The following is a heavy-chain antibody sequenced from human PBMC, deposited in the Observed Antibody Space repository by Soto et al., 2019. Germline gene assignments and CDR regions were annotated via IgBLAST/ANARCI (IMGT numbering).Heavy chain of an antibody. V-gene: IGHV3-30*18. CDR2: ISSDGNNK. CDR3: AKDSGRGSADYYFDY. CDR1: GFTFSAYG. D-gene: IGHD3-10*01. J-gene: IGHJ4*02. Sequence: PGGSLRLSCAASGFTFSAYGMHWFRQAPCKGLERVAVISSDGNNKYHADSVKGRFTISRDNSKNTLYLQMNSLRTEDTAVYYCAKDSGRGSADYYFDYWGQGTLVTVSS.